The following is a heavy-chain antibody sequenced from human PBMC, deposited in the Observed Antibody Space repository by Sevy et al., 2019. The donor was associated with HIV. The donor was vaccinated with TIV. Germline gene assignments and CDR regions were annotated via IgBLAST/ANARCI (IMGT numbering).Heavy chain of an antibody. J-gene: IGHJ6*02. CDR2: IYYSGST. V-gene: IGHV4-31*03. Sequence: SETLSLTCTVSGGSISSGGYYWSWIRQHPGKGLEWIGYIYYSGSTYYNPSLKSRVTISVDTSKNQFSLKLSSVTAADTAVYYWARDRRIAAAGHYYYYGMDVWGQGTTVTVSS. D-gene: IGHD6-13*01. CDR3: ARDRRIAAAGHYYYYGMDV. CDR1: GGSISSGGYY.